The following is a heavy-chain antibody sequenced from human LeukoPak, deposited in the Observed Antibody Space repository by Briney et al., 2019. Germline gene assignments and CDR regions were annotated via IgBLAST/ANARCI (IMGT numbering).Heavy chain of an antibody. V-gene: IGHV3-23*01. CDR1: GFTFRRYA. D-gene: IGHD1-14*01. CDR2: INGGGSTT. Sequence: GGSLRLSCAASGFTFRRYAMTWVRQAPGKGLEWVSGINGGGSTTYYADSVKGRFTISRDSSNNTLNLQMNSLRAEDTAIYYWARRTADYYLDYWGQGTLVTVSS. CDR3: ARRTADYYLDY. J-gene: IGHJ4*02.